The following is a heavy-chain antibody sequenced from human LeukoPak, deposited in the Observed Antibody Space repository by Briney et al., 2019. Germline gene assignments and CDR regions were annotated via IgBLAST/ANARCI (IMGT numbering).Heavy chain of an antibody. V-gene: IGHV4-39*01. D-gene: IGHD1-26*01. CDR3: ARHIGRALVDY. Sequence: SETLSLTCTVSGGSISSSSYYWGWIRQPPGKGLEWIGSLYYSGSTYYNPSLKSRVTISVDTSKSQFSLKLSSVTAADTAVYYCARHIGRALVDYWGQGTLVTVSS. J-gene: IGHJ4*02. CDR1: GGSISSSSYY. CDR2: LYYSGST.